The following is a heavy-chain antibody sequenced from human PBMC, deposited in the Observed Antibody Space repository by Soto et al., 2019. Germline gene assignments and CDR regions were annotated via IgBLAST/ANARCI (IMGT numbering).Heavy chain of an antibody. CDR3: ASDRSTTYSSGWYRSARRFAP. V-gene: IGHV1-8*01. CDR2: MNPNSGNT. Sequence: GASVKVSCKASGYTFTSYDINWVRQATGQGLEWMGWMNPNSGNTGYAQKFQGRVTMTRNTSISTAYMELSSLRSEDTAVYYCASDRSTTYSSGWYRSARRFAPWGQGTLVTVSS. CDR1: GYTFTSYD. J-gene: IGHJ5*02. D-gene: IGHD6-19*01.